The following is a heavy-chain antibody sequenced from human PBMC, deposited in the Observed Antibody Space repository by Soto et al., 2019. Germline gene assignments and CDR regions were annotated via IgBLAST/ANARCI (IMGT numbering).Heavy chain of an antibody. V-gene: IGHV3-73*02. D-gene: IGHD3-16*01. CDR1: GLTFSGTS. J-gene: IGHJ4*02. CDR2: VRSAAKDYAT. CDR3: TILGEWGTDSGY. Sequence: EVRLVESGGGLVQPGESLKLSCEASGLTFSGTSMHWVRQAPGKGLEWVGRVRSAAKDYATGYAESVKGRFTVSRDDSKNMAYLQMRNLKTDDTAIYYCTILGEWGTDSGYWGRGTLVTVSS.